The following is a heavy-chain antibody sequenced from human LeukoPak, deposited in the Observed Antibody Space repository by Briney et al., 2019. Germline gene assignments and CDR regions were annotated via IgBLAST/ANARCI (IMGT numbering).Heavy chain of an antibody. CDR1: GFTFSDYS. Sequence: GGSLRLSCAASGFTFSDYSMIWVRQAPGKGLECVSYISGSSANINYADSVKGRFTISRDNAKNSLYLQMNGLRDEDTAVYYCARDLASCTTTSCYNFDYWGQGTLVSVSS. V-gene: IGHV3-48*02. CDR3: ARDLASCTTTSCYNFDY. D-gene: IGHD2-2*02. J-gene: IGHJ4*02. CDR2: ISGSSANI.